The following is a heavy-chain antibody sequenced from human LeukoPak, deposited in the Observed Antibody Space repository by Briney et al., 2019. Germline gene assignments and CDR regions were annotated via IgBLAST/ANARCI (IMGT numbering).Heavy chain of an antibody. CDR1: GGSFIGFH. CDR3: VGGPDRPYEWYFHY. Sequence: SETLSLPCAVYGGSFIGFHWNWIRQPPGKGLEWIGDINHSGSTNYNPSLTSRVTISVDPSKNQFSLYVSSVTPADTAVYYCVGGPDRPYEWYFHYWGLGTLVTVSS. J-gene: IGHJ4*02. D-gene: IGHD3-22*01. V-gene: IGHV4-34*01. CDR2: INHSGST.